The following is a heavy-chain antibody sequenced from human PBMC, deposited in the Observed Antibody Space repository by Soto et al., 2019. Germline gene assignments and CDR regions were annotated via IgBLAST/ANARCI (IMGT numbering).Heavy chain of an antibody. CDR1: GGTFSSYA. J-gene: IGHJ6*02. D-gene: IGHD4-4*01. CDR2: IIPIFGTA. CDR3: AIDITVTTFYYYYGMDV. Sequence: GASVKVSCKASGGTFSSYAISWERQAPGQGLEWMGGIIPIFGTANYAQKFQGRVTITADESTSTAYMELSSLRSEDTAVYYCAIDITVTTFYYYYGMDVWGQGTTVTVSS. V-gene: IGHV1-69*13.